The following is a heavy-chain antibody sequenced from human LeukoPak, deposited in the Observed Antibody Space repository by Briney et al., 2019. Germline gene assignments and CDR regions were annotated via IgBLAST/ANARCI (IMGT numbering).Heavy chain of an antibody. V-gene: IGHV3-74*01. Sequence: GGSLRLSCEASGFTFSRYWVHWVRHAPGKGLVWVSRIKSDGKTNYADSVKGRFTISRDNAKNTVSLQMNSLRADDTGVYYCARAPSEVGGYYPEYFRHWGQGTLVTVSS. D-gene: IGHD3-3*01. CDR1: GFTFSRYW. J-gene: IGHJ1*01. CDR2: IKSDGKT. CDR3: ARAPSEVGGYYPEYFRH.